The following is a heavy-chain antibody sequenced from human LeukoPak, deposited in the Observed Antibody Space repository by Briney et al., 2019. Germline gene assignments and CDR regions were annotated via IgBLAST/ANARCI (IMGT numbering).Heavy chain of an antibody. J-gene: IGHJ6*03. V-gene: IGHV3-23*01. CDR3: AKSLSTMTYYYYVDV. CDR1: GFTFSTYG. D-gene: IGHD4-17*01. CDR2: ITGSGGRT. Sequence: GGSLRLSCEVSGFTFSTYGMSWVRQAPGKGLEWVSAITGSGGRTYYADSVKGRFTISRDNSKNTLYLQMNSLRAEDTAIYYCAKSLSTMTYYYYVDVWGKGTTVTISS.